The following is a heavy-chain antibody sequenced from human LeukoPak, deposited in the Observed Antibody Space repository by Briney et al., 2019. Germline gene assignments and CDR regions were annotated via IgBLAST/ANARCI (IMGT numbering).Heavy chain of an antibody. J-gene: IGHJ4*02. CDR2: IKQDGSEK. V-gene: IGHV3-7*05. Sequence: GGSLRLSCAASGFTFSSYWMTWVRQAPGKGLEWVANIKQDGSEKYYVDSVKGRFTISGDNAKNSLYLQMNSLRVEDTAVYYCARGGGGVQHFENWGQGTLVTVSS. CDR3: ARGGGGVQHFEN. D-gene: IGHD3-16*01. CDR1: GFTFSSYW.